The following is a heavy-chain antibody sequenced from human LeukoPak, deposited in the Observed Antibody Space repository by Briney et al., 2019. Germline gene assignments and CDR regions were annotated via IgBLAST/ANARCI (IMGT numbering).Heavy chain of an antibody. V-gene: IGHV3-21*01. CDR2: ISSSSDYI. J-gene: IGHJ4*02. CDR1: GFTFSSYS. CDR3: AKDGLGPFDY. Sequence: SGGSLRLSCAASGFTFSSYSMNWVRQAPGKGLEWVSSISSSSDYIYYADSVKGRFTISRDNAKNSLYLQMNSLRAEDTAVYYCAKDGLGPFDYWGQGTLVTVSS. D-gene: IGHD3/OR15-3a*01.